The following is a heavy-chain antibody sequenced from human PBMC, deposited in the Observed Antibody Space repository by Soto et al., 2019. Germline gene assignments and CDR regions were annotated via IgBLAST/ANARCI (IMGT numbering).Heavy chain of an antibody. CDR2: IWNDGIRK. CDR3: ARDDDNDANALDY. V-gene: IGHV3-33*01. J-gene: IGHJ4*02. CDR1: GFTFSKYG. Sequence: GGSLRLSCAASGFTFSKYGMHWVRQAPGKGLEWVALIWNDGIRKVYVDSVKGRFTISRDNSKNTLDLQMNNLRDEDTAVYYCARDDDNDANALDYWGPGTPVTGSS.